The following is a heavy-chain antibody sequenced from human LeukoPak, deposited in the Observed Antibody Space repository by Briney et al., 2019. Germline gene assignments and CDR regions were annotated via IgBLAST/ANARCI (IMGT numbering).Heavy chain of an antibody. J-gene: IGHJ5*02. D-gene: IGHD2-15*01. Sequence: SETLSLTCTVSGGSISSNDYYWGWVRQPPGKGLEWIGNILYSGNTFYHPSLKSRITIAVDTSKNQFSLQLNSVTPEDTAVYYCARGLYCSGGSCYNWFDPWGQGTLVTVSS. CDR2: ILYSGNT. CDR1: GGSISSNDYY. V-gene: IGHV4-39*01. CDR3: ARGLYCSGGSCYNWFDP.